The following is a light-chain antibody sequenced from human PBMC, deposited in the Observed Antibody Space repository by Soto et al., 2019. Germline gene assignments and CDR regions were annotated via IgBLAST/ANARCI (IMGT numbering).Light chain of an antibody. CDR3: QQYGSSPLYT. J-gene: IGKJ2*01. CDR2: GAS. Sequence: EIVLTQSPGTLSLSPGERATLSCRASQRVSSSYFAWNKQNPGQAPRLLIYGASSRATGIPDRFSGSGSGTDFTLTISRLEPEDFAVYYCQQYGSSPLYTFGQGTKLEIK. V-gene: IGKV3-20*01. CDR1: QRVSSSY.